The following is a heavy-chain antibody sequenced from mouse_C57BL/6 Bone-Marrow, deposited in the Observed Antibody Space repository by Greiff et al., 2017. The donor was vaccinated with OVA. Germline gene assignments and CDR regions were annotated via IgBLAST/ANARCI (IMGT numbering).Heavy chain of an antibody. CDR2: IWSGGST. V-gene: IGHV2-2*01. Sequence: QVQLKQSGPGLVQPSQSLSITCTVSGFSLTSYGVHWVRQSPGKGLEWLGVIWSGGSTDYNAAVISRLSISKDNSKSQVFFKMNSLQADDTAIYYCARFITPFAYWGQGTLVTVSA. D-gene: IGHD1-1*01. J-gene: IGHJ3*01. CDR3: ARFITPFAY. CDR1: GFSLTSYG.